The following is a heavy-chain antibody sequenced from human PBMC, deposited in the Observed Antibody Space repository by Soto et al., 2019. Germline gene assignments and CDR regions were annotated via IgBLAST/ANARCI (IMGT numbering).Heavy chain of an antibody. J-gene: IGHJ4*02. V-gene: IGHV3-23*01. CDR1: GFTFSSYA. D-gene: IGHD6-19*01. Sequence: VQLLESGGGLVQPGGSLRLSCVASGFTFSSYAMSWVRQAPGKGLEWVSLISGTGGATYYAGSVKGRFTVSRDTSKNSLYVQMNSLRAEDTAVYYCAKSVGYSGGWYDYWGQGILVTVSS. CDR2: ISGTGGAT. CDR3: AKSVGYSGGWYDY.